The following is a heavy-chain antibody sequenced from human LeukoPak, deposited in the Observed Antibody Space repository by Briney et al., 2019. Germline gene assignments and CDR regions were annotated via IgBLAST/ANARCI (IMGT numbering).Heavy chain of an antibody. V-gene: IGHV4-38-2*02. J-gene: IGHJ4*02. CDR1: DYSISSGYF. D-gene: IGHD1-26*01. CDR3: ARELGGATDY. CDR2: IHHSGST. Sequence: NTSETLSLTCAVSDYSISSGYFWGWIWQPPGKGLEWIGSIHHSGSTFYNPSLRSRVTISVDTSKNQFSLMLSSVTAADTAVYYCARELGGATDYWGQGTLVTVSS.